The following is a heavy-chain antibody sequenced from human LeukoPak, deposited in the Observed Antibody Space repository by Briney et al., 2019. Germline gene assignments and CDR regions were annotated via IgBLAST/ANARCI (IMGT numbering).Heavy chain of an antibody. CDR2: INSDGSST. D-gene: IGHD1-26*01. CDR1: GFTFSSYW. J-gene: IGHJ6*02. V-gene: IGHV3-74*01. CDR3: AREGVGLAYYYYYYGMDV. Sequence: PGGSLRLSCAASGFTFSSYWMHWVRQAPGKGLVWVSRINSDGSSTSYADSVKGRFTISRDNAKNTLYLQMNSLRAEDTAVYYCAREGVGLAYYYYYYGMDVWGQGTTVTVSS.